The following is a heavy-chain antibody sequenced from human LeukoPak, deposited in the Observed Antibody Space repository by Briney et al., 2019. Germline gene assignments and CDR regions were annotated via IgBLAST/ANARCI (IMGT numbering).Heavy chain of an antibody. CDR3: ARDRQLGYCSGGSCHSLFDY. Sequence: ASVKVSCEASGYTFTSYAMHWVRQAPGQRLEWMGWINAGDGNTKYSQKFQGRITITRDTSASTAYMELSSLRSEDTAVYYCARDRQLGYCSGGSCHSLFDYWGQGTLVTVSS. CDR2: INAGDGNT. CDR1: GYTFTSYA. D-gene: IGHD2-15*01. V-gene: IGHV1-3*01. J-gene: IGHJ4*02.